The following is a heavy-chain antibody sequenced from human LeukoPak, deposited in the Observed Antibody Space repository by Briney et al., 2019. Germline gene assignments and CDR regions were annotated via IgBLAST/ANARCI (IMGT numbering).Heavy chain of an antibody. V-gene: IGHV1-2*06. D-gene: IGHD1-26*01. J-gene: IGHJ4*02. CDR2: INPNSGGT. CDR3: ARDLAVKREVDY. CDR1: GYTFTGYY. Sequence: ASVKVSCKASGYTFTGYYIHWVRQAPGQGLEWMGRINPNSGGTNYAQKFQGRVTMTRDTSISTAYMELSRLRSDDTAVYYWARDLAVKREVDYWGQGTLVTVSS.